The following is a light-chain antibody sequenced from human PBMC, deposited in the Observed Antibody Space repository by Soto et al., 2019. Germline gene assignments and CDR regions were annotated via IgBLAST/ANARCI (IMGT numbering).Light chain of an antibody. V-gene: IGKV1-5*03. Sequence: DIQMTQSPSTLSASLGDGVTITGRASQSISNWLAWYQQKPGRLPRLLIYQASTLESGVPSRFSGSGSGTEFTLTISSLQPDDFATYYCQQYNTYLWTFGQGTKVDIK. CDR1: QSISNW. CDR3: QQYNTYLWT. J-gene: IGKJ1*01. CDR2: QAS.